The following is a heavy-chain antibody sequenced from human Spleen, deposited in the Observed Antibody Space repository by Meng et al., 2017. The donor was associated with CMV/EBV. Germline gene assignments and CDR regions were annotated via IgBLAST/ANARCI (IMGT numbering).Heavy chain of an antibody. CDR1: GFTFSSYA. V-gene: IGHV3-30*04. CDR3: ARAWTD. D-gene: IGHD3/OR15-3a*01. Sequence: RSLRLSCAASGFTFSSYAMHWVRQAPGKGLEWVAVISYDGSNKYYADSVKGRFTISRDNSKNTLYLQMNSLRAEDTAVYYCARAWTDWGQGTLVTVSS. J-gene: IGHJ4*02. CDR2: ISYDGSNK.